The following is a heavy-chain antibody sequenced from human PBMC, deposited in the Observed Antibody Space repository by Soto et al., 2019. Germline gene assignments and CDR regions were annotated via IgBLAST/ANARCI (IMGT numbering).Heavy chain of an antibody. V-gene: IGHV3-23*01. CDR2: ISGSGGST. CDR3: AKEVDVLRYFDWLLYFDY. Sequence: LSCAASGFTFSSYAMSWVRQAPGKGLEWVSAISGSGGSTYYADSVKGRFTISRDNSRNTLYLQMNSLRAEDTAVYYCAKEVDVLRYFDWLLYFDYWGQGTLVTVSS. D-gene: IGHD3-9*01. CDR1: GFTFSSYA. J-gene: IGHJ4*02.